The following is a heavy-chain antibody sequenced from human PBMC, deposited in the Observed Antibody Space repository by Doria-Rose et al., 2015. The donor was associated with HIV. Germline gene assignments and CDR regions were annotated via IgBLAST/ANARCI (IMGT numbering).Heavy chain of an antibody. CDR2: IFADDER. D-gene: IGHD6-13*01. Sequence: QITLKESGPVLVKPTETLTLTCTVSGVSLSSPGMGVSWIRQPPGKALEWLANIFADDERSYQTSLKSRLTISRCTSKSQVSLTVTYMDPVDTATYYCARIKSSRWYHKYYFDFWGQGTLVIVS. J-gene: IGHJ4*02. V-gene: IGHV2-26*01. CDR1: GVSLSSPGMG. CDR3: ARIKSSRWYHKYYFDF.